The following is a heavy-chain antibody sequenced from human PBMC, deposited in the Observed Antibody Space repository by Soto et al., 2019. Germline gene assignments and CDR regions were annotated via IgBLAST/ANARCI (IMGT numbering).Heavy chain of an antibody. D-gene: IGHD3-22*01. CDR1: GGSISSYY. J-gene: IGHJ4*02. V-gene: IGHV4-59*08. Sequence: SETLSLTCTVSGGSISSYYWSWIRQPPGKGLEWIGYIYNSGSTNYNPSLKSRVTISVDMSKNQFSLKLNSVTAADTAVYYCARPTYCYDSSGPPGYWGQGTLVTVS. CDR2: IYNSGST. CDR3: ARPTYCYDSSGPPGY.